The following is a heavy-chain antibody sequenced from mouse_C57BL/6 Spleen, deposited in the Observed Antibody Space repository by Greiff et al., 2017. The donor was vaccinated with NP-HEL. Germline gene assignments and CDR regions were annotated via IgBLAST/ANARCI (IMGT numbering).Heavy chain of an antibody. CDR2: ISDGGSYT. D-gene: IGHD2-3*01. CDR3: ARSDGYSLYFDY. V-gene: IGHV5-4*03. Sequence: VMLVESGGGLVKPGGSLKLSCAASGFTFSSYAMSWVRQTPEKRLEWVATISDGGSYTYYPDNVKGRFTISRDNAKNNLYLQMSHLKSEDTAMYYCARSDGYSLYFDYWGQGTTLTVSS. J-gene: IGHJ2*01. CDR1: GFTFSSYA.